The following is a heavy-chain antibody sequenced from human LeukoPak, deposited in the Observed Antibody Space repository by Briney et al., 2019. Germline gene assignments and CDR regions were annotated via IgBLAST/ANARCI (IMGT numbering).Heavy chain of an antibody. Sequence: GASVKGSWKASGYTFTDYYVHCGREAPGQGLEWMGWINPNSGGTNYAQKFQGRGTMTRDTTISTAYMDLSRLRSDDTAVYYCAKVVHGTVAFDIWGQGTLVTVSS. CDR3: AKVVHGTVAFDI. CDR1: GYTFTDYY. D-gene: IGHD2-2*01. V-gene: IGHV1-2*02. CDR2: INPNSGGT. J-gene: IGHJ3*02.